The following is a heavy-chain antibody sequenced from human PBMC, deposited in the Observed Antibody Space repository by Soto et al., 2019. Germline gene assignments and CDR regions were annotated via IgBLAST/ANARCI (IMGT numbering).Heavy chain of an antibody. J-gene: IGHJ5*01. CDR2: INHSGRT. CDR1: GESFSVYY. D-gene: IGHD6-19*01. Sequence: QVQLQQWGAGLLKPSETLSLTCGVYGESFSVYYWSWIRQPPGKGLEWIGEINHSGRTNYNPSLKSRVTTSVDTSNHHPSLKLSSVTAADTAVYYCAREKHPWVAVPVRQLKSTWWFDSWGQGTLVTVSS. CDR3: AREKHPWVAVPVRQLKSTWWFDS. V-gene: IGHV4-34*01.